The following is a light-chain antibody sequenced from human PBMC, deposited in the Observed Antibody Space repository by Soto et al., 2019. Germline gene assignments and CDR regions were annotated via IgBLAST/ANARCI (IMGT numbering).Light chain of an antibody. CDR2: EVN. J-gene: IGLJ1*01. CDR1: SSDVGGYNY. Sequence: ALTQPASVSGSPGQSITISCTGTSSDVGGYNYVSWYQQRPGKAPKLMIYEVNNRPSGVSDRFSGSKSGITASLTISGLQAEDEADYYCSSYTSTNTLFVFGTGTKVTVL. V-gene: IGLV2-14*01. CDR3: SSYTSTNTLFV.